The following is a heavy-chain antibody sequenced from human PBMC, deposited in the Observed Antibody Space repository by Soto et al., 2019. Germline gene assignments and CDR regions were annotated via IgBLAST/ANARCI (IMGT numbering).Heavy chain of an antibody. D-gene: IGHD3-9*01. CDR1: GGTFSSYT. CDR3: ARDGRSYYDILTGYYAWFDP. Sequence: SVKVSCKASGGTFSSYTISWVRQAPGQGLEWMGRIIPILGIANYAQKFQGRVTITADKSTSTAYMELSSLRSEDTAVYYCARDGRSYYDILTGYYAWFDPWGQG. CDR2: IIPILGIA. V-gene: IGHV1-69*04. J-gene: IGHJ5*02.